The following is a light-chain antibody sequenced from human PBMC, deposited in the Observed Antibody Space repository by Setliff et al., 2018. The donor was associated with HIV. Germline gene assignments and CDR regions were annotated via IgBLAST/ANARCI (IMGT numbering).Light chain of an antibody. V-gene: IGLV2-11*01. CDR1: SSDVDAYDY. Sequence: QSALTQPRSMSGSPGQSVTISCTGTSSDVDAYDYVSWYPHHPGKAPKLLIYDVSERPSGVPDRFSGSQSGNTASLTISGLQAEDAADYSCCSYAGSYTYVFGTGTKGTVL. J-gene: IGLJ1*01. CDR3: CSYAGSYTYV. CDR2: DVS.